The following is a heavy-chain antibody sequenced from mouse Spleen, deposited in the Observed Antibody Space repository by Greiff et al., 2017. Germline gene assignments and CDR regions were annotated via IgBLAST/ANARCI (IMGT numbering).Heavy chain of an antibody. CDR3: ARVGNWYFGV. Sequence: EVQLQESGGGLVQPGGSRKLSCAASGFTFSSFGMHWVRQAPEKGLEWVAYISSGSSTIYYADTVKGRFTISRDNPKNTLFLQITSLRSEDTAMYYCARVGNWYFGVWGAGTTVTGSS. V-gene: IGHV5-17*02. CDR2: ISSGSSTI. J-gene: IGHJ1*01. CDR1: GFTFSSFG.